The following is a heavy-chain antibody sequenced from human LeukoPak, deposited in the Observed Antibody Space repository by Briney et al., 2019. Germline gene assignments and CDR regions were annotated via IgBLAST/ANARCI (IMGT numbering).Heavy chain of an antibody. J-gene: IGHJ3*01. V-gene: IGHV4-59*08. CDR2: IYSSGDT. CDR1: GDSMGTYY. Sequence: SETLSLTCTVSGDSMGTYYWTWIRQPPGKGLEWIGNIYSSGDTNYNPTLKSRVTISVDTSNNQFTLQLSSVTAADTAVYFCARSTSSGGYGYYVYPMKVWGQGTMVTVSS. CDR3: ARSTSSGGYGYYVYPMKV. D-gene: IGHD2-15*01.